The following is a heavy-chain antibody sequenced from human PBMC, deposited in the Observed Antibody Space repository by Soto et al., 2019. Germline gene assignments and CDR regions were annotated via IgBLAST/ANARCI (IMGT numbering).Heavy chain of an antibody. Sequence: QVQLVESGGGVVQPGRSLRLSCAASGFTFSSYAMHWVRQAPGKGLEWEAVISYDGSNKYYADSVKGRFTISRDNSKNTLYLQMNSLRAEDTAVYYWARIRDGYSPVLGMDVWGQGTTVTVSS. CDR2: ISYDGSNK. J-gene: IGHJ6*02. D-gene: IGHD2-15*01. V-gene: IGHV3-30-3*01. CDR1: GFTFSSYA. CDR3: ARIRDGYSPVLGMDV.